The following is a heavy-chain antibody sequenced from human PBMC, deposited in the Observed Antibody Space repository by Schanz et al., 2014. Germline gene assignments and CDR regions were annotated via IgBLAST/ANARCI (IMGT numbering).Heavy chain of an antibody. D-gene: IGHD2-2*01. J-gene: IGHJ3*02. CDR1: RSTFSSYT. Sequence: QVQLVQSGAEVKKPGSSVKVSCKASRSTFSSYTISWVRQARGQGLEWVRRFIPILDVGNYAQQFQSRVTFTADKFTSTDYMELSSVRYEDTALYCCARGTMPGTFDIWGQGTMVTVSS. CDR2: FIPILDVG. CDR3: ARGTMPGTFDI. V-gene: IGHV1-69*02.